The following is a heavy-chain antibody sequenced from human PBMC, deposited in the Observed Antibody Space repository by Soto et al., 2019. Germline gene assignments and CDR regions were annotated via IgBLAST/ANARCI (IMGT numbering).Heavy chain of an antibody. D-gene: IGHD5-18*01. Sequence: ASVKVSCKVSGYTLTELSMHWVRQAPGKGLEWMGGFDPEDGETIYAQKFQGRVTMTEDTSTDTAYMELSSLRSEDTAVYYCATGADTAMASNDDFDIWGQGTMVTVSS. CDR2: FDPEDGET. V-gene: IGHV1-24*01. CDR1: GYTLTELS. J-gene: IGHJ3*02. CDR3: ATGADTAMASNDDFDI.